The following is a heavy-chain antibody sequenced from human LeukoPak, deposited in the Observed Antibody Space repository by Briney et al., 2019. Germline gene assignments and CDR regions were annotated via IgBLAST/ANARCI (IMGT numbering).Heavy chain of an antibody. CDR1: GFTYSTYW. J-gene: IGHJ4*02. Sequence: GGSLRLSCAASGFTYSTYWMSWVRQAPGKGLEWVSLISGSGNSTYYADSVKGRFTISRDNSKNTLYLQMNSLRAEDTAVYYCAKVLVLVSANRYYFDYWGQGTLVTVSS. CDR3: AKVLVLVSANRYYFDY. D-gene: IGHD2-15*01. V-gene: IGHV3-23*01. CDR2: ISGSGNST.